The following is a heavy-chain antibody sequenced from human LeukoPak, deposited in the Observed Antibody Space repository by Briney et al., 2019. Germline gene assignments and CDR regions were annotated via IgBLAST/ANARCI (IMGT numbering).Heavy chain of an antibody. CDR3: SRDFAY. CDR1: GFTFSSFW. Sequence: GSLRLSCAASGFTFSSFWMHWVRQAPGKGLEGVANIKPDGSEKYYVDSVKGRFTISRDNAKNSLFLQMNSLRADDTAVYYCSRDFAYWGQRTLVTVSS. CDR2: IKPDGSEK. V-gene: IGHV3-7*01. J-gene: IGHJ4*02.